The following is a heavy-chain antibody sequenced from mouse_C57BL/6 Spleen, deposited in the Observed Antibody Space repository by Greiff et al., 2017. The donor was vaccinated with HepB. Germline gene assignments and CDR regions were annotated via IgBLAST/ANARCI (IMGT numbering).Heavy chain of an antibody. D-gene: IGHD2-4*01. Sequence: EVQLQQSGPELVKPGASVKISCKASGYTFTDYYMNWVKQSHGKSLEWIGDINPNNGGTSYNQKFKGKATLTVDKSSSTAYMELRSLTSEDSAVYYCARSRVYDYDDWGQGTTLTVSS. CDR2: INPNNGGT. CDR3: ARSRVYDYDD. CDR1: GYTFTDYY. J-gene: IGHJ2*01. V-gene: IGHV1-26*01.